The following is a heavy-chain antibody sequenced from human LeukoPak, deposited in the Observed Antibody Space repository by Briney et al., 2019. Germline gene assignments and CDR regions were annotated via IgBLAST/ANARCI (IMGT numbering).Heavy chain of an antibody. V-gene: IGHV3-7*01. CDR2: LKQDGSEI. CDR1: DFTFSNYW. J-gene: IGHJ1*01. CDR3: ARSVDYGDYVWH. Sequence: GGSLRLSCAASDFTFSNYWMSWVRQAPGKGLEWVGNLKQDGSEIYYLDSVKGRFTISRDNAKNSLYLQMNNLRAEDTAVYYCARSVDYGDYVWHWGQGTLVTVSS. D-gene: IGHD4-17*01.